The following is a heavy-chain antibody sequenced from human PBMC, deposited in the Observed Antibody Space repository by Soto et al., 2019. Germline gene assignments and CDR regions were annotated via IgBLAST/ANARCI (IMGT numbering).Heavy chain of an antibody. V-gene: IGHV1-2*02. D-gene: IGHD6-13*01. CDR2: INPNRGGT. J-gene: IGHJ4*02. CDR1: GYTFTGYY. Sequence: GASVKVSCKASGYTFTGYYMHWVRQAPGQGLEWMGWINPNRGGTTYAQKFQGRVTMTRDTSSSTAYMELSRLRSDDTAVYYCARTSYSSSWSDYWSQGTVVTDSS. CDR3: ARTSYSSSWSDY.